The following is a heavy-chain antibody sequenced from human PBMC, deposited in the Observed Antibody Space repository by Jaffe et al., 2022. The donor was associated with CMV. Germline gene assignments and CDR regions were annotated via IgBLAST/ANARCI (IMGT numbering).Heavy chain of an antibody. CDR1: GDSVSSNSAA. CDR2: TYYRSKWYN. J-gene: IGHJ6*02. CDR3: ARDMIKGYYGSGSYYNVYYYYGMDV. Sequence: QVQLQQSGPGLVKPSQTLSLTCAISGDSVSSNSAAWNWIRQSPSRGLEWLGRTYYRSKWYNDYAVSVKSRITINPDTSKNQFSLQLNSVTPEDTAVYYCARDMIKGYYGSGSYYNVYYYYGMDVWGQGTTVTVSS. V-gene: IGHV6-1*01. D-gene: IGHD3-10*01.